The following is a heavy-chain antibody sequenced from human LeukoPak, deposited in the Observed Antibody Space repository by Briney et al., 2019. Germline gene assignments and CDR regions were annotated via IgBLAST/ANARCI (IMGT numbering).Heavy chain of an antibody. CDR2: IYYSGST. D-gene: IGHD1-20*01. V-gene: IGHV4-59*01. CDR1: GGSISSYY. Sequence: SETLSLTCTVSGGSISSYYWSWIRQPPGKGLEWIGSIYYSGSTNYNPSLKSRVTISVDTSKNQFSLKLSSVTAADTALYYCARVHNWNDERYFDYWGQGTLVTVSS. J-gene: IGHJ4*02. CDR3: ARVHNWNDERYFDY.